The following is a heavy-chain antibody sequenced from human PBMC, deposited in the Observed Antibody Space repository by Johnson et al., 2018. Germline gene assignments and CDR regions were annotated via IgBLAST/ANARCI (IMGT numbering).Heavy chain of an antibody. D-gene: IGHD3-10*01. CDR3: ANTMEDAFDI. V-gene: IGHV3-30-3*01. CDR2: ISYDGSNK. J-gene: IGHJ3*02. CDR1: GFTFSSYA. Sequence: QVQLLESGGGVVQPGRSLRLYCAASGFTFSSYAMHWVRQAPGKGLEWVAVISYDGSNKYYADSVKGRFTISRDHSKNTLYLQMNRLRAEDTAVYYCANTMEDAFDIWGRGTMVTVSS.